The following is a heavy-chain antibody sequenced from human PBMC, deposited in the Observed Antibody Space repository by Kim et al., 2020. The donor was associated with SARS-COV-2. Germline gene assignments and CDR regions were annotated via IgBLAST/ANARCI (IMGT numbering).Heavy chain of an antibody. CDR1: GGSISSSSYY. V-gene: IGHV4-39*01. D-gene: IGHD4-17*01. J-gene: IGHJ6*01. CDR2: IDNSGRT. Sequence: SETLSLTCTVSGGSISSSSYYWGWIRQPPGKGLEWIGSIDNSGRTYYNPSLKRRVTISVNTSKNQFSLKLSSVTAADTAVYYCARIPCYGDYDCYYGMDVWRQGTTDTVSS. CDR3: ARIPCYGDYDCYYGMDV.